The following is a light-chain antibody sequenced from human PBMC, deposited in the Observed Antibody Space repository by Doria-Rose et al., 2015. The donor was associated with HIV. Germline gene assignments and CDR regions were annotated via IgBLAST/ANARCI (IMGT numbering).Light chain of an antibody. J-gene: IGLJ3*02. V-gene: IGLV1-40*01. CDR1: SSNIGAGYD. Sequence: QAVVTQPPSASGTPGQRVTISCSGSSSNIGAGYDVHWYQQLPGTAPKLLIYGNSNRPSGVPDRFSGSKSGTSASLAITGLQAEGEADYYCQSYDSSLSGSVFGGGTKLTVL. CDR3: QSYDSSLSGSV. CDR2: GNS.